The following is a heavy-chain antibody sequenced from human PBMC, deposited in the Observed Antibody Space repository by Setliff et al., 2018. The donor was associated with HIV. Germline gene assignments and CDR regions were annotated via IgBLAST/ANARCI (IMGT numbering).Heavy chain of an antibody. CDR1: GGSISTHH. CDR3: ARRGRFMGWFDP. CDR2: FRPSGNA. V-gene: IGHV4-4*07. J-gene: IGHJ5*02. Sequence: SETLSLTCTVSGGSISTHHFWSWIRQPAGKGLEWIGRFRPSGNAYYRDPYYNPSLKSRVTISIDPSKNHFTLRLSSVTVADTAVYYCARRGRFMGWFDPWGQGSLVTVSS. D-gene: IGHD3-3*01.